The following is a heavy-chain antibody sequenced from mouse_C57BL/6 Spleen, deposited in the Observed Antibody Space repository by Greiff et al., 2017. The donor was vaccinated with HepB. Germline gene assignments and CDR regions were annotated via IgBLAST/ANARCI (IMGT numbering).Heavy chain of an antibody. CDR3: ARGGSGPYYFDY. V-gene: IGHV1-63*01. CDR1: GYTFTNYW. D-gene: IGHD3-2*02. Sequence: VQLQQSGAELVRPGTSVKMSCKASGYTFTNYWIGWAKQRPGHGLEWLGDIYPGGGYTNYNEKFKGKATLTADKSSSTAYMQFSSLTSEDSAIYYCARGGSGPYYFDYWGQGTTLTVSS. CDR2: IYPGGGYT. J-gene: IGHJ2*01.